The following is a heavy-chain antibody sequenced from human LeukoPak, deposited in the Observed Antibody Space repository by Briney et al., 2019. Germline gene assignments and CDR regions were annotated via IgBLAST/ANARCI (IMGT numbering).Heavy chain of an antibody. V-gene: IGHV3-43*02. CDR1: GFTFDDYA. Sequence: PGGSLRLSCAASGFTFDDYAMHWVRQAPGKSLEWVSLISGDGGSTYYADSVKGRFTISRDNSKNSLYLQMNSLRTEDTALYYCAKDMPDYYDSSGYLGYWGQGTLVTVSS. D-gene: IGHD3-22*01. CDR3: AKDMPDYYDSSGYLGY. J-gene: IGHJ4*02. CDR2: ISGDGGST.